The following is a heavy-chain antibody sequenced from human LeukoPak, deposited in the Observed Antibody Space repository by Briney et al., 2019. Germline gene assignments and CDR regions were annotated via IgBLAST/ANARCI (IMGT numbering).Heavy chain of an antibody. CDR1: GGSISSYY. J-gene: IGHJ3*02. V-gene: IGHV4-59*01. CDR2: IYYSGST. CDR3: ARDRGYCSGGSRYYVDAFDI. Sequence: SETLSLTCTVSGGSISSYYWSWIRQPPGKGLEWIGYIYYSGSTNYNPSLKSRVTISVDTSKNQFSLKLSSVTAADTAVYYCARDRGYCSGGSRYYVDAFDIWGQGTMVTVSS. D-gene: IGHD2-15*01.